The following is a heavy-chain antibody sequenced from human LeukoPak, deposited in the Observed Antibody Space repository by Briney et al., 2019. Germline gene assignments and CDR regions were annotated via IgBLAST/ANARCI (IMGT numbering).Heavy chain of an antibody. V-gene: IGHV1-2*02. CDR2: INPNSGGT. D-gene: IGHD6-13*01. J-gene: IGHJ4*02. Sequence: ASVKVSCKASGYTFTCYYMHWVRQAPGQGLEWMGWINPNSGGTNYAQKFQGRVTMTRDTSISTAYMELSRLRSDDTAVYYCARDLSSSPKSIAAAFFDYWGQGTLVTVSS. CDR1: GYTFTCYY. CDR3: ARDLSSSPKSIAAAFFDY.